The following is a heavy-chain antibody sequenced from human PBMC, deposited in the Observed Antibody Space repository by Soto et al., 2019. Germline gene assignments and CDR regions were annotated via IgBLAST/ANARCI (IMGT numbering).Heavy chain of an antibody. Sequence: PGGSLRLSCAVSGFTVTNYYLTWVRQAPGKGLEWVSVIDSGGSAYYADSVKGRFTISRDNSKNTLYLQMNSLRAEDTAVYYCARDNIVATTDDAFDIWGQGTMVTVSS. D-gene: IGHD5-12*01. V-gene: IGHV3-66*01. CDR1: GFTVTNYY. CDR2: IDSGGSA. CDR3: ARDNIVATTDDAFDI. J-gene: IGHJ3*02.